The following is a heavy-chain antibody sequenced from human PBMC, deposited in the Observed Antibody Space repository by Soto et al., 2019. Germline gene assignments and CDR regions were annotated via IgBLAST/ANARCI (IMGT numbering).Heavy chain of an antibody. Sequence: SETLSLTCTVSGGSISGYYWSWIRQPAGKGLEWIGRIYTSGSTNYNPSLKSRVTMSVDTSKNQFSLKLSSVTAADTAVYYCARVYYDSSGYYPYLDYWGQGTLVTVSS. J-gene: IGHJ4*02. CDR3: ARVYYDSSGYYPYLDY. V-gene: IGHV4-4*07. D-gene: IGHD3-22*01. CDR1: GGSISGYY. CDR2: IYTSGST.